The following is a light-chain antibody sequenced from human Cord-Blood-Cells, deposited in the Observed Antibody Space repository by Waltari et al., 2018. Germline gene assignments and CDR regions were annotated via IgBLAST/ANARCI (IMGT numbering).Light chain of an antibody. Sequence: DIQMTQSPSSVSASVGDRVTITCRASQGISSWLAWYQKKPGKAPKILIYAASSLQSGVPSRFSGSGSGTDFTLTISSLQPEDFATYYCQQANRFPFTFGPGTKVDIK. J-gene: IGKJ3*01. CDR2: AAS. CDR1: QGISSW. V-gene: IGKV1-12*01. CDR3: QQANRFPFT.